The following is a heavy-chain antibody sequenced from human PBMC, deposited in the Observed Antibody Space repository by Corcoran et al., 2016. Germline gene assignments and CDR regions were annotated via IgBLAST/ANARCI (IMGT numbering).Heavy chain of an antibody. Sequence: QVQLQQWGAGLLKPSETLSLTCAVYGGTFSGYYWSWIRQPPGKGLEWIGEINHRGSTNYNPSLKSRVTISVDTSKNQFSLKLSSVTAADTAVYYCARGSPQNIEARGGGADYWGQGTLVTVSS. CDR1: GGTFSGYY. D-gene: IGHD6-6*01. CDR3: ARGSPQNIEARGGGADY. CDR2: INHRGST. J-gene: IGHJ4*02. V-gene: IGHV4-34*01.